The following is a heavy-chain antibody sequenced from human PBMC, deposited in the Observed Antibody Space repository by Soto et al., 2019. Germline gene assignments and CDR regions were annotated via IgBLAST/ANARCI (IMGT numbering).Heavy chain of an antibody. V-gene: IGHV3-9*01. CDR1: GFTFDDYA. D-gene: IGHD6-19*01. CDR3: AKDSRFIGPYGAVAGPKKFDY. Sequence: HLGGSLRLSCAASGFTFDDYAMHWFRQAPGKGLEWVSGISWNSGSIGYADSVKGRFTISRDNAKNSLYLQMNSLRAEDTALYYCAKDSRFIGPYGAVAGPKKFDYWGQGTLVTVSS. J-gene: IGHJ4*02. CDR2: ISWNSGSI.